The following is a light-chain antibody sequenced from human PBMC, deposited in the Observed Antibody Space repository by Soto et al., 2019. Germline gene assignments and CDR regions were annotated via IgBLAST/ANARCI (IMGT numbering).Light chain of an antibody. CDR1: SRDVGVYKY. V-gene: IGLV2-14*01. CDR3: SSYASDSSLV. CDR2: EVS. Sequence: QSALTQPASVSGSPGQSITISCTGSSRDVGVYKYVSWYRQYPGKAPRLMIYEVSNRPSGVSNRFSGSKSGNTASLTISGLQAEDEADYYCSSYASDSSLVFGGGTKLTVL. J-gene: IGLJ3*02.